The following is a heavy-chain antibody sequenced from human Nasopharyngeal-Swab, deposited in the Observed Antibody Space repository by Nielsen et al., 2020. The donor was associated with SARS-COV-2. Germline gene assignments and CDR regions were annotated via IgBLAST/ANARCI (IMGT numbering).Heavy chain of an antibody. J-gene: IGHJ4*02. CDR3: ARDRGIVATIEEFDY. V-gene: IGHV1-18*01. CDR2: ISAYNGNT. Sequence: KVSCKASGYTFTSYGISWVRQAPGQGLEWMGWISAYNGNTNYAQKLQGRVTMTTDTSTSTAYMELRSLRSDDTAVYYCARDRGIVATIEEFDYWGQGTLVTVSS. D-gene: IGHD5-12*01. CDR1: GYTFTSYG.